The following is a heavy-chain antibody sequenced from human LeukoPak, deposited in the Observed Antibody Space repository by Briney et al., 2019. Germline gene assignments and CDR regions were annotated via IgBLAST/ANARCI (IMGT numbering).Heavy chain of an antibody. CDR3: ARSTVVAGPPVDY. V-gene: IGHV3-30-3*01. CDR1: GFTFSSYA. J-gene: IGHJ4*02. Sequence: PGGSLRLSCAASGFTFSSYAMHWVRQAPGKGLEWVAVISYDGSNKYYADSVKSRFTISRDNSKNTLYLQMNSLRAEDTAVYYCARSTVVAGPPVDYWGQGTLVTVSS. D-gene: IGHD6-19*01. CDR2: ISYDGSNK.